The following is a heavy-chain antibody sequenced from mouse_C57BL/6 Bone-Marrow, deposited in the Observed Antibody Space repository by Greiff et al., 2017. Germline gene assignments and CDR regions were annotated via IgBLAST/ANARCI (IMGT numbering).Heavy chain of an antibody. V-gene: IGHV5-16*01. CDR2: INYDGSST. CDR3: ARGGGSSYGFAY. J-gene: IGHJ3*01. CDR1: GFTFSDYY. D-gene: IGHD1-1*01. Sequence: EVMLVESEGGLVQPGSSMKLSCTASGFTFSDYYMAWVRQVPEKGLEWVANINYDGSSTYYLASLKSRFIISRDNAKNILYLQMSSLKSEDTATYYWARGGGSSYGFAYWGQGTLVTVSA.